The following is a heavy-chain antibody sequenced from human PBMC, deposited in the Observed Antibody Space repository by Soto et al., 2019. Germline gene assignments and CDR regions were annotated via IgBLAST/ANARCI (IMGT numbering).Heavy chain of an antibody. D-gene: IGHD3-9*01. CDR2: IYYSGST. J-gene: IGHJ5*02. CDR3: ARQGDILTGYFSLQTNWFDP. Sequence: QLQLQESGPGLVKPSETLSLTCTVSGGSISSSSYYWGWIRQPPGKGLEWIGSIYYSGSTYYNPSLKSRVTISVDTSKNQFSLKLSSVTAADTAVYYCARQGDILTGYFSLQTNWFDPWGQGTLVTVSS. V-gene: IGHV4-39*01. CDR1: GGSISSSSYY.